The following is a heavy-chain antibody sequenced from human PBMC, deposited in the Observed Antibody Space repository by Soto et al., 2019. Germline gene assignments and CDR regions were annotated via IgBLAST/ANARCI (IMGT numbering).Heavy chain of an antibody. J-gene: IGHJ4*02. V-gene: IGHV3-11*01. CDR2: ISNSGRTL. D-gene: IGHD6-6*01. CDR3: ARDLVAVSGGVYSSSSGGYFFDF. Sequence: QVQLVESGGGLVKTGGSLRLSCAASGFTFSDYYMSWLRQAPGKGLEWVSYISNSGRTLYYADSMKGRFTISRYNAKKSLYLQINSLRSEDTAVYYCARDLVAVSGGVYSSSSGGYFFDFWGQGTLVTVSS. CDR1: GFTFSDYY.